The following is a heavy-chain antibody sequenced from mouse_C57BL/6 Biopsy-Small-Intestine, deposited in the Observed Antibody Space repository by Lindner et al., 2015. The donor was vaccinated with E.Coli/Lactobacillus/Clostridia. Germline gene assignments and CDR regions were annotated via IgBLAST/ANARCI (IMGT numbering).Heavy chain of an antibody. CDR1: GYAFSSSW. CDR3: ARDYGYDGWFAY. D-gene: IGHD2-2*01. CDR2: IYPGDGDT. J-gene: IGHJ3*01. Sequence: VQLQESGPELVKPGASVKIFCKASGYAFSSSWMNWVKQRPGKGLEWIGRIYPGDGDTNYNGKFKGKATLTADKSSNTAYLQLSSLTSEDTAVYYCARDYGYDGWFAYVGPRDSGHCLC. V-gene: IGHV1-82*01.